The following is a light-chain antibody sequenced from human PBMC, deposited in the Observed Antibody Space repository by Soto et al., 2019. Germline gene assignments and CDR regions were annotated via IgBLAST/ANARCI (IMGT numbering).Light chain of an antibody. J-gene: IGKJ1*01. CDR3: QPYTNWPRT. V-gene: IGKV3-15*01. CDR1: QSVSSN. CDR2: GAS. Sequence: EIVMTQSPGTLSVSPGERATLSCRASQSVSSNLAWYQQKPGHAPSLLIYGASTRATGIPARFSGSGSGTEFALTIRSLQSEDVAVYYCQPYTNWPRTFCQGTTVDIK.